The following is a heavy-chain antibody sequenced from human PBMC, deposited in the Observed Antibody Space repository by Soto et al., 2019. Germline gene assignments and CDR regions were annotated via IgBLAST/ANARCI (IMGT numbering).Heavy chain of an antibody. V-gene: IGHV1-69*13. CDR3: ARQFDSDTTGYYYAY. J-gene: IGHJ4*02. D-gene: IGHD3-22*01. CDR2: IMPIFGSA. Sequence: PVKVSCKGCGGTFSSNTSSWLRQAPGQGLEWMGGIMPIFGSANYAQKFQGRVTITADENTRTVYMELSRLRSEDTAVYYCARQFDSDTTGYYYAYWGQGTLVTVSS. CDR1: GGTFSSNT.